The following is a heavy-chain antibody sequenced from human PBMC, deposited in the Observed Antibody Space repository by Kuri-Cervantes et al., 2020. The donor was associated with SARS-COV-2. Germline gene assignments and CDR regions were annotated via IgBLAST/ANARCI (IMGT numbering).Heavy chain of an antibody. D-gene: IGHD5-18*01. V-gene: IGHV4-34*01. CDR2: INHSGST. CDR1: GGSFSGYY. J-gene: IGHJ6*03. CDR3: ARGGNSYGYPAGYYMDV. Sequence: SETLSLTCAVYGGSFSGYYWSWIRQPPGKGLEWIGEINHSGSTNYNPSLKSRVTISVDTSKNQFSLKLSSVTAADTAVYYCARGGNSYGYPAGYYMDVWGKGTMVTVSS.